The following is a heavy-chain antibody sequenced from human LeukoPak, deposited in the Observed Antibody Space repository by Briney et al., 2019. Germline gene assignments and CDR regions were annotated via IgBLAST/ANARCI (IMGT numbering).Heavy chain of an antibody. V-gene: IGHV4-59*11. CDR2: IHSSGST. D-gene: IGHD3-9*01. CDR1: GGSLSGHF. J-gene: IGHJ4*02. CDR3: ARDPGDTDWYNFDF. Sequence: SETLSLTCTDSGGSLSGHFWSWFRRPPGKGLENIGYIHSSGSTNYNPSYKSRVTVSLEMSKNQFSLSLSSVTAADTAVYYCARDPGDTDWYNFDFWGQGILVTVSS.